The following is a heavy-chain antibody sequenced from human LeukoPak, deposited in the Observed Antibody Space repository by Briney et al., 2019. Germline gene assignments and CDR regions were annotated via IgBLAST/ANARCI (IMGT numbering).Heavy chain of an antibody. J-gene: IGHJ4*02. Sequence: PGGSLTLSCAASGFIVSNNDMSWLRQAPGKGLEWVSLIYSGGRTYYADSVKGRFTISRDNSKNTLYLQMNSLSGEDTAVYYCAIGCFYDRSPYCPFDYWGQGTLVTVSS. V-gene: IGHV3-53*01. CDR1: GFIVSNND. CDR2: IYSGGRT. CDR3: AIGCFYDRSPYCPFDY. D-gene: IGHD3-22*01.